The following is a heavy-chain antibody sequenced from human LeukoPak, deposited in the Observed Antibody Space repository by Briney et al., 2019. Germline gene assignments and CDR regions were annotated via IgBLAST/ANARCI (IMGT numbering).Heavy chain of an antibody. J-gene: IGHJ6*03. CDR2: IKQDGSEK. V-gene: IGHV3-7*01. CDR1: GFTFSSEW. Sequence: GGSLRLSCAASGFTFSSEWMSWVRHAPGKVLEWGANIKQDGSEKYYVDSVKGRFTISRDNAKNSLYLQMNSLRAEDKAVYYCARGRQDYYYYMEVWGKGTTVTVSS. CDR3: ARGRQDYYYYMEV.